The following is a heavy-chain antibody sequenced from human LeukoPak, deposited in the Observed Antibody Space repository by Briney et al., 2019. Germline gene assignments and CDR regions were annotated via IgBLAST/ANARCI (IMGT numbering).Heavy chain of an antibody. J-gene: IGHJ4*02. V-gene: IGHV3-23*01. CDR1: GFTFRSYA. CDR2: ISGCGGST. Sequence: GGSLRLSCAASGFTFRSYAMSWVRQAPGKGLEGVSAISGCGGSTYYADPVKGRFTITRDNSKNTLYLQMNSLRADDTAVYYCAPEPPRTDSSGYGRQANFDYWGQRTLVTVSS. CDR3: APEPPRTDSSGYGRQANFDY. D-gene: IGHD3-22*01.